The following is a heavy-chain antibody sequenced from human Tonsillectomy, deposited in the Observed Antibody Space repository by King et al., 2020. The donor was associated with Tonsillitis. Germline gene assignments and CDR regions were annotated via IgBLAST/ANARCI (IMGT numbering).Heavy chain of an antibody. CDR1: GFSFSTYD. J-gene: IGHJ3*02. CDR3: AKDKGAGHYDTSRGAFDI. D-gene: IGHD3-22*01. V-gene: IGHV3-21*01. Sequence: VQLVESGGGLVKPGGSLRLSCATSGFSFSTYDINWVRQAPGKGLEWVSSISSSGRYIYYADSLKGLFTISRDNAKNSLYLQMNGLRVEDTAVYYCAKDKGAGHYDTSRGAFDIWGQGTMVTVSS. CDR2: ISSSGRYI.